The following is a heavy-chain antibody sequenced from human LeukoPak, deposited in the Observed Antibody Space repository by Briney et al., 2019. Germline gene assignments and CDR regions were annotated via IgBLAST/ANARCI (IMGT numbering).Heavy chain of an antibody. Sequence: PGGSLRLSCAASGFTFSSYWMHWVRQAPGKGLVWVSRINSDGSSTSYADSVKGRFTISRDNAKNTLYLQMNSRRAEDTAVYYCARGDLRRAIDYWGQGTLVTVSS. D-gene: IGHD1-26*01. CDR1: GFTFSSYW. J-gene: IGHJ4*02. V-gene: IGHV3-74*01. CDR3: ARGDLRRAIDY. CDR2: INSDGSST.